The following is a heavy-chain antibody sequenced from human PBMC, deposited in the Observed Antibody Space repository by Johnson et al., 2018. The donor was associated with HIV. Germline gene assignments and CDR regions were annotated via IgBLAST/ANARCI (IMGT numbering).Heavy chain of an antibody. CDR3: AGATSAFDI. Sequence: QVQLVESGGGVVQPGRSLRLSCAASGFTFSSYAMHWVRQAPGKGLEWVAVISYDGSNKYYADSVKGRFTISRDNSKNTLYLQMNSLRAEDTALYSCAGATSAFDIWGQGTMVTVSS. D-gene: IGHD1-26*01. J-gene: IGHJ3*02. CDR2: ISYDGSNK. V-gene: IGHV3-30*04. CDR1: GFTFSSYA.